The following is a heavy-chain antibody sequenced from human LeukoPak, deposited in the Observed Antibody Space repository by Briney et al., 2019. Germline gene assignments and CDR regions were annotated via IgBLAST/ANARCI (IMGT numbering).Heavy chain of an antibody. V-gene: IGHV3-7*03. CDR3: ARDRTGGYFDY. Sequence: WGALKPPRGAFGLNLRRQLISRARQAPGKGLEGVANIKEDGSEKYYVDSMKGRFTISRDNAKNSLYLQMSSLRVEDTAVYYCARDRTGGYFDYWGQGTLVTVSS. D-gene: IGHD4-23*01. CDR2: IKEDGSEK. CDR1: GLNLRRQL. J-gene: IGHJ4*02.